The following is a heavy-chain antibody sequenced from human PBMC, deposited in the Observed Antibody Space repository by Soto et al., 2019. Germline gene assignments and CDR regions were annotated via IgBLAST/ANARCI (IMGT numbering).Heavy chain of an antibody. D-gene: IGHD3-16*01. J-gene: IGHJ3*02. CDR3: ARDATFGTKGGSFDI. CDR1: GFTFRIYS. Sequence: GGSLRLSCAASGFTFRIYSMHWVRQSPGKGLEWVAVMWYDGTNKYYGESVKGRSTISRDNSENTLYLQMNSLRVEDTAVYYCARDATFGTKGGSFDIWGHGTLVTVSS. V-gene: IGHV3-33*01. CDR2: MWYDGTNK.